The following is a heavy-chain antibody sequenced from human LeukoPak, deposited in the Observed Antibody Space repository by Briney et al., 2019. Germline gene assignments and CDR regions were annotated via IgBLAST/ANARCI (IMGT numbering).Heavy chain of an antibody. CDR3: AKGGSGGITMIVVVITYFDY. CDR2: ISGSGGST. D-gene: IGHD3-22*01. CDR1: GFTFSSYA. J-gene: IGHJ4*02. Sequence: PGGSLRLSCAASGFTFSSYAMSWVRQAPGKGLEWVSAISGSGGSTYYADSVKGRFTISRDNSKNTLYLQMNSLRAEDTAVYYCAKGGSGGITMIVVVITYFDYWGQGTQVTVSS. V-gene: IGHV3-23*01.